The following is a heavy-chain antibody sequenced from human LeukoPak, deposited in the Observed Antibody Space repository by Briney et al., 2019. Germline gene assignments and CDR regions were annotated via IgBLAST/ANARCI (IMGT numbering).Heavy chain of an antibody. CDR3: ASQTDYYFDY. V-gene: IGHV4-39*01. D-gene: IGHD2-21*02. CDR1: GGSISSSRYY. J-gene: IGHJ4*02. CDR2: MYYSGST. Sequence: SETLSLTCTVPGGSISSSRYYWGWIRQPPGKGLEWIGSMYYSGSTYYNPSLKSRLTISVDTSKNQFSLKLSSVTVADTAVYYCASQTDYYFDYWGQGTLVTVSS.